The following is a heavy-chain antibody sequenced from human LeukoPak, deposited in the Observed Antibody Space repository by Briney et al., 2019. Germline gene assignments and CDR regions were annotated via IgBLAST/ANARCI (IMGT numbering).Heavy chain of an antibody. CDR1: GFIVSSNY. V-gene: IGHV3-74*01. D-gene: IGHD1-26*01. J-gene: IGHJ4*02. Sequence: GGSLRLSCAASGFIVSSNYMTWVRQASGKGLVWVSRINSDGSGTTYADSVKGRFTISRDNAKNTLYLQMNSLRAEDTAVYYCATKLVGTKSSEFEYWGQGTLVTVSS. CDR2: INSDGSGT. CDR3: ATKLVGTKSSEFEY.